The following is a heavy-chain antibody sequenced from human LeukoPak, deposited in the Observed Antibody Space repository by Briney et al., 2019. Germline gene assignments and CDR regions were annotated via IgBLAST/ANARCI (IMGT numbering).Heavy chain of an antibody. V-gene: IGHV4-59*08. J-gene: IGHJ3*02. Sequence: ASETLSLTCAVSGGSISSYYWSWIRQPPGKGLEWIGYIYYSGSTNYNPSLKSRVTISVDTSESQFSLKLSSVTAADTAVYYRARGLLWFGELFDAFDIWGQGTMVTVS. D-gene: IGHD3-10*01. CDR2: IYYSGST. CDR1: GGSISSYY. CDR3: ARGLLWFGELFDAFDI.